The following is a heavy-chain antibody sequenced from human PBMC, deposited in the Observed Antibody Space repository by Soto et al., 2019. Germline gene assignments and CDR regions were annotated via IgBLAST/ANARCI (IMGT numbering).Heavy chain of an antibody. CDR2: INPSGGST. CDR1: GYTFTSHY. V-gene: IGHV1-46*01. CDR3: ARDQVAGTYYFDY. D-gene: IGHD2-15*01. J-gene: IGHJ4*02. Sequence: QVQLVQSGAEVRKPGASVKVSCKASGYTFTSHYMHGVRQAPGQGLEWMGIINPSGGSTTYAQKFQGRVTMTRDTSTSTVYMELSSLRSEDTAVYYCARDQVAGTYYFDYWGQGTLVTVSS.